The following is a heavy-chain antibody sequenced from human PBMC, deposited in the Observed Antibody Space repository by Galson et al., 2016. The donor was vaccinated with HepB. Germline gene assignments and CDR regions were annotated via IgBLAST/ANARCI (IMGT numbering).Heavy chain of an antibody. CDR1: GFIFSGYA. CDR2: ISGSGGST. D-gene: IGHD2-15*01. J-gene: IGHJ4*02. V-gene: IGHV3-23*01. Sequence: SLRLSCATSGFIFSGYAMSWVRQAPGRGLEWVSSISGSGGSTYYSDSVEGRFTISRDNSKNTLYLQMNSLGVEDTAVYFCERVGPMGYYFDYWGQGTLLTCSS. CDR3: ERVGPMGYYFDY.